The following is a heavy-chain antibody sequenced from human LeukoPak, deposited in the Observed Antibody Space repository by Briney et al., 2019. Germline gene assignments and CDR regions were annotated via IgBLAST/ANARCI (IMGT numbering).Heavy chain of an antibody. J-gene: IGHJ4*02. CDR1: GFTFSSYG. Sequence: GGSLRLSCAASGFTFSSYGMHWVRQAPGKGLEWVSYISSSGSTIYYADSVKGRFTISRDNAKNSLYLQMNSLRAEDTAVYYCARFLRGPEVPAAIPDYWGQGTLVTVSS. V-gene: IGHV3-48*04. CDR2: ISSSGSTI. D-gene: IGHD2-2*02. CDR3: ARFLRGPEVPAAIPDY.